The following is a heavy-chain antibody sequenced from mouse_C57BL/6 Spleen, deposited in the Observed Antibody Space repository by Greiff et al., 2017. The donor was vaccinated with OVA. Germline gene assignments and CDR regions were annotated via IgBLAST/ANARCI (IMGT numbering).Heavy chain of an antibody. CDR3: ARDYYGSSYYFDY. J-gene: IGHJ2*01. CDR2: IYWDDDK. Sequence: QVTLKVCGPGILQSSQTLSLTCSFSGFSLSTSGMGVSWIRQPSGKGLEWLAHIYWDDDKRYNPSLKSRLTISKDTSRNQVFLKITSVDTADTATYYCARDYYGSSYYFDYWGQGTTLTVSS. CDR1: GFSLSTSGMG. V-gene: IGHV8-12*01. D-gene: IGHD1-1*01.